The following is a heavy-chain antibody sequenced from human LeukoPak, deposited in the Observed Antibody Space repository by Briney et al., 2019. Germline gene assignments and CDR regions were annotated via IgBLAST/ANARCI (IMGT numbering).Heavy chain of an antibody. CDR3: ARESGIVGAQSDAFDI. D-gene: IGHD1-26*01. V-gene: IGHV1-18*01. J-gene: IGHJ3*02. CDR2: ISAYNGNT. Sequence: ASVKVSCKASGYTFTSYGISWVRQAPGQGLEWMGWISAYNGNTNYAQKLQGRVTMTTDTSTSTAYMELRSLRSDDTAVYYCARESGIVGAQSDAFDIWGQGTMVTVPS. CDR1: GYTFTSYG.